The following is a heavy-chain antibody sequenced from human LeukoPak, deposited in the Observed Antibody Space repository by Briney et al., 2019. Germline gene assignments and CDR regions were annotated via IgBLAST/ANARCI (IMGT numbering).Heavy chain of an antibody. J-gene: IGHJ4*02. D-gene: IGHD6-19*01. CDR1: GFTFSSHW. Sequence: GGSLRLSCAASGFTFSSHWMSWVRQAPGKGLEWVANIRPDGSAQYYVDSVKGRVTISRDNAKNSLFLHMNSLRAEDTALYFCARWGYISAYYYDFWGQGTLVTVSS. V-gene: IGHV3-7*03. CDR2: IRPDGSAQ. CDR3: ARWGYISAYYYDF.